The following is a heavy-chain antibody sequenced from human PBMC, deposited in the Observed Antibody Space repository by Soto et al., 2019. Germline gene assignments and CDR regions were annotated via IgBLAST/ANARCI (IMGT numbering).Heavy chain of an antibody. CDR1: EYTFTTYV. CDR3: ARGVAGPLHWFDP. J-gene: IGHJ5*02. Sequence: QFKLVKSGVEGKKPGASVKVSCKASEYTFTTYVMLWVRQAPGQRLEWLGWINAGNGNTKFSQKFQGRVTITRDTSASTAYMELSSLRSEDTAVYYCARGVAGPLHWFDPWGQGTLVTVSS. CDR2: INAGNGNT. V-gene: IGHV1-3*01. D-gene: IGHD6-19*01.